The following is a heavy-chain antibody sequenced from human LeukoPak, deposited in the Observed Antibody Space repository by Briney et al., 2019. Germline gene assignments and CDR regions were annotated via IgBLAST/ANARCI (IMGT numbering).Heavy chain of an antibody. CDR3: AKLIAARPVPYYFDY. CDR2: IYYSGST. J-gene: IGHJ4*02. CDR1: GGSISSYY. D-gene: IGHD6-6*01. V-gene: IGHV4-59*01. Sequence: SETLSLTCTVSGGSISSYYWSWIRQPPGKGLEWIGYIYYSGSTNYNPSLKSRVTISVDTSKNQFSLKLSSVTAADTAVYYCAKLIAARPVPYYFDYWGQGTLVTVSS.